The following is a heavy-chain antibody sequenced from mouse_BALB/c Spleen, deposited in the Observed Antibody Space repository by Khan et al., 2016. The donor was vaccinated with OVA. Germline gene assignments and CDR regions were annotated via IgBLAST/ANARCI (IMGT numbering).Heavy chain of an antibody. CDR1: GYTFTNYG. Sequence: QIQLVQSGPELKKPGETVKISCKASGYTFTNYGMNWVKQTPGKGSKWMGWINTYTGEPTYADDFKGRFAYSLDTSASTAYLQINNLKNEDTATYFCASGGYWYFDVWGAGTTVTVSS. CDR3: ASGGYWYFDV. D-gene: IGHD1-1*02. J-gene: IGHJ1*01. V-gene: IGHV9-3-1*01. CDR2: INTYTGEP.